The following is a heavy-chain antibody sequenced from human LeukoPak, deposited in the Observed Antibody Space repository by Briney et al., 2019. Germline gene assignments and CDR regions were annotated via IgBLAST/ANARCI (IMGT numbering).Heavy chain of an antibody. CDR2: IIPILGRP. D-gene: IGHD3-22*01. J-gene: IGHJ4*02. CDR3: ARGGNYFDSSVYSPRLPFDY. CDR1: GDTFSSDD. V-gene: IGHV1-69*04. Sequence: EASVKVSCKASGDTFSSDDISWVRQAPGQGLEWMGRIIPILGRPTYAQKFQGRVTITRNISISTAYMELSSLRSEDTAVYYCARGGNYFDSSVYSPRLPFDYWGQGTLVTVSS.